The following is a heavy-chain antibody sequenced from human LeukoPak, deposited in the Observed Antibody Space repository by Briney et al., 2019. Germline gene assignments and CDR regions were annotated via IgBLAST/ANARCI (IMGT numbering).Heavy chain of an antibody. CDR1: GFTFSSYG. CDR2: IWYGGSNK. Sequence: GGSLRLSCAASGFTFSSYGMHWVRQAPGKGLEWVAVIWYGGSNKYYADSVKGRFTISRDNSKNTLYLQMNSLRAEDTAVYYCAKETETVGGLDYWGQGTLVTVSS. V-gene: IGHV3-30*02. J-gene: IGHJ4*02. CDR3: AKETETVGGLDY. D-gene: IGHD3-16*01.